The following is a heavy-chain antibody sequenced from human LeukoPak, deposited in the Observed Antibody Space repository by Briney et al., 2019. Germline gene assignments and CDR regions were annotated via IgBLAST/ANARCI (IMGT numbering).Heavy chain of an antibody. J-gene: IGHJ5*02. CDR3: ARDFGRYSSPLDP. V-gene: IGHV3-21*01. D-gene: IGHD6-19*01. CDR2: ISSSSSYI. Sequence: PGGSLRLSCAASGFTFSSYSMNWVRQAPGKGLEWVSSISSSSSYIYYADSVKGRFTISRDNAKNSLYLQMNSLRAEDTAVYYCARDFGRYSSPLDPWGQGTLVTVSS. CDR1: GFTFSSYS.